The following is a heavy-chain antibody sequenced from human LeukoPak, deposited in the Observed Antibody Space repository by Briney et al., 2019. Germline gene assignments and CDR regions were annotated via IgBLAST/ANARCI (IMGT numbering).Heavy chain of an antibody. CDR2: IYHSGST. CDR1: GYSISSGYY. CDR3: ARVAYYYHHLDV. V-gene: IGHV4-38-2*02. Sequence: PSETLSLTCTVSGYSISSGYYWGWIRQPPGKGLEWIGSIYHSGSTYYNPSLKSRVTISVDTSKNQFSLKLSSVTAADTAVYYCARVAYYYHHLDVWGKGTTVNGSS. D-gene: IGHD2-15*01. J-gene: IGHJ6*03.